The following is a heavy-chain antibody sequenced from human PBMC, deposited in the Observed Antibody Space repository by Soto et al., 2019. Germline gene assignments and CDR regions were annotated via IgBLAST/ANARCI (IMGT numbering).Heavy chain of an antibody. CDR3: AGMHIVVVTAIPGYFDY. CDR2: INHSGST. D-gene: IGHD2-21*02. CDR1: GGSFSGYY. J-gene: IGHJ4*02. Sequence: SETLSITCAVYGGSFSGYYWSWIRQPPGKGLEWIGEINHSGSTNYNPSLKSRVTISVDTSKNQFSLKLSSVTAADTAVYYCAGMHIVVVTAIPGYFDYWGQGTLVTVSS. V-gene: IGHV4-34*01.